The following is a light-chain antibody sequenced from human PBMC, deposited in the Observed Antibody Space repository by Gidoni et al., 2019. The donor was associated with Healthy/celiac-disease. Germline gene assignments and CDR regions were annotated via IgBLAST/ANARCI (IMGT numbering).Light chain of an antibody. V-gene: IGKV2-28*01. Sequence: DIVMTQSPLSLPVTPGEPASISCSSSQSLLHSNGYNYLDWYLQKPGQSPQLLIYLGSNQASGVPDRFSGSGSGTDFTLKISRVEAEDVGVYYCMQVLQTFGGGTKVEIK. J-gene: IGKJ4*01. CDR3: MQVLQT. CDR1: QSLLHSNGYNY. CDR2: LGS.